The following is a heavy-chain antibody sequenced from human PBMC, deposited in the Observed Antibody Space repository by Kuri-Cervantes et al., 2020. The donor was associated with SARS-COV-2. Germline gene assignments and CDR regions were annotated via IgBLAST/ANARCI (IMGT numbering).Heavy chain of an antibody. Sequence: SVKVSCKASGYTFTSYGISWVRQAPGQGLEWLGGIVPMFGTLDYAQSFQGRVTITADKSTNTVYMELKSLTSQDTAVYFCARDYGNVHFDSWGQGTLVTVSS. CDR2: IVPMFGTL. V-gene: IGHV1-69*06. J-gene: IGHJ4*02. CDR1: GYTFTSYG. D-gene: IGHD4-17*01. CDR3: ARDYGNVHFDS.